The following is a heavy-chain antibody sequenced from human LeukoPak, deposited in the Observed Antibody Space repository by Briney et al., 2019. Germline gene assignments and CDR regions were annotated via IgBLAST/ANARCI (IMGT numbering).Heavy chain of an antibody. Sequence: PSETLSLTCTVSGGSVSSAGYYWSWIRPPPGKGLESIVYIHYSGSTNYNPSLKSRVTISVDTSKNQFSLKLCSVTAADTAVYYCARGSTLYYDILTGYYTPGPFDIWGQGTMFTVSS. D-gene: IGHD3-9*01. CDR1: GGSVSSAGYY. CDR3: ARGSTLYYDILTGYYTPGPFDI. V-gene: IGHV4-61*08. J-gene: IGHJ3*02. CDR2: IHYSGST.